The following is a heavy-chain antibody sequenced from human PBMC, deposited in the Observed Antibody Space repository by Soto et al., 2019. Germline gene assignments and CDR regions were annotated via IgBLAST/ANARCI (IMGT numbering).Heavy chain of an antibody. CDR3: ARDGQYYDFWSGSRNWNPFDY. J-gene: IGHJ4*02. V-gene: IGHV1-18*04. CDR2: ISADNGNT. Sequence: ASMKVSCKASGYTFTSYGISWVRQAPGQGLEWMGWISADNGNTNYAQKLQGRVTMTTDASTSTAYMELRSLRSDDTAVYYCARDGQYYDFWSGSRNWNPFDYWGQGTLVTSPQ. D-gene: IGHD3-3*01. CDR1: GYTFTSYG.